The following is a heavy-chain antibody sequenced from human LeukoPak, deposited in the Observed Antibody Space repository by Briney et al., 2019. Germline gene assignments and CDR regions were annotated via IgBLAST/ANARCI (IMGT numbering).Heavy chain of an antibody. CDR2: VNTDGSGT. D-gene: IGHD2-2*01. V-gene: IGHV3-74*01. CDR1: GFTFGTYW. CDR3: ARGLAVVPAGVPDY. J-gene: IGHJ4*02. Sequence: GGSLRLSCAASGFTFGTYWMYWVRQTPGKGLVWVARVNTDGSGTAYADSVKGRFTISRDNAKNTLYLQMNSLRDEDTAVYFCARGLAVVPAGVPDYWGQGTLVTVSS.